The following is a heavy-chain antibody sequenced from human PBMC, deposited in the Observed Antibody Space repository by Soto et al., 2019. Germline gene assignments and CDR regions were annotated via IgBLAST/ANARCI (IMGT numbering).Heavy chain of an antibody. CDR2: IYYCGST. D-gene: IGHD3-9*01. J-gene: IGHJ3*01. Sequence: QVQLQESGPGLVKASQTLSLTCTVSGDSISSDGYYLTWIRQHPGKGLEWIGDIYYCGSTSYNPSLESQVTMSVHTSDNQLSLKLLSVTAADTAVYYCARRHDALTGPDAFDVWGQGTKVTVSS. V-gene: IGHV4-31*01. CDR3: ARRHDALTGPDAFDV. CDR1: GDSISSDGYY.